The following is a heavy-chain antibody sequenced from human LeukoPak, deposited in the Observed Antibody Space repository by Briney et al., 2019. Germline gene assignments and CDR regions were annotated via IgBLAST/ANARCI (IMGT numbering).Heavy chain of an antibody. Sequence: PGGSLRLSCAASGFTFNTYGMNWFRQAPGRGLEWISYINSVGGTTFYADSVKGRFTISRGNANNTLYLQMNSLRAEDAATYYCARSHMYGDYGEDIWGHGTVVAVSS. CDR3: ARSHMYGDYGEDI. V-gene: IGHV3-48*04. CDR1: GFTFNTYG. D-gene: IGHD4-17*01. J-gene: IGHJ3*02. CDR2: INSVGGTT.